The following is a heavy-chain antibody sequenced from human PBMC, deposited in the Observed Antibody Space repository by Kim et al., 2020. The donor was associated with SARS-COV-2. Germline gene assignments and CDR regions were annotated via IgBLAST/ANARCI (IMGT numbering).Heavy chain of an antibody. CDR1: GFTFSSYA. J-gene: IGHJ4*02. Sequence: GGSLRLSCAASGFTFSSYAMTWVRQAPGKGLEWVSVIYSGGTSTYYADSVKGRFTISRDNSKNTLYLQMNSLRAEDTAVYYCAKGKDTQLLWFREPTPPLFDYWGQGTLVTVSS. CDR3: AKGKDTQLLWFREPTPPLFDY. D-gene: IGHD3-10*01. V-gene: IGHV3-23*03. CDR2: IYSGGTST.